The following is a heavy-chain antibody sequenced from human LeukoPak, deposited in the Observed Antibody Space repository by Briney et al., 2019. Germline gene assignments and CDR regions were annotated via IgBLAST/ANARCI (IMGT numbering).Heavy chain of an antibody. CDR2: ISSSGFGT. J-gene: IGHJ4*02. V-gene: IGHV3-23*01. Sequence: PGGTLRLSCAASGFTFSTYGMSWVRQAPGKGLEWVSAISSSGFGTYYADSVKGRFTIYRDNSKNTLYLQVNSLRAEDTAVYYCAKDLSIAAAAFDYWGQGTLVTVSS. CDR3: AKDLSIAAAAFDY. D-gene: IGHD6-13*01. CDR1: GFTFSTYG.